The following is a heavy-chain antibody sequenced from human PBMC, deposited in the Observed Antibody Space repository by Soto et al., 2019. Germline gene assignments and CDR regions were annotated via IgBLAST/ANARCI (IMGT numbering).Heavy chain of an antibody. J-gene: IGHJ6*02. CDR3: ALLGRSGSGRPYYYGMDV. V-gene: IGHV3-23*01. CDR1: GLTFSYFA. CDR2: IRGSGGIT. Sequence: EVQLLESGGGLVQPGGSLRLSCAVSGLTFSYFAMSWFRQAPGKGLEWVSAIRGSGGITYYADSVKGRFTISRDNSKNTLFLQMNSLRAEDTAVYYCALLGRSGSGRPYYYGMDVWGQGTTVTVSS. D-gene: IGHD3-10*01.